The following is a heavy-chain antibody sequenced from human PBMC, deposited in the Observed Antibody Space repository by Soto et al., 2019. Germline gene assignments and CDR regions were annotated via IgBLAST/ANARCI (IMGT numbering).Heavy chain of an antibody. J-gene: IGHJ4*02. CDR3: GEGAWGDS. CDR1: GFNFRGFR. D-gene: IGHD3-16*01. CDR2: IKTDGSET. Sequence: EVQLVQSGGGLVQPGGSLRVSCAASGFNFRGFRMGWVRQAPGKGLEWVANIKTDGSETHYADSAKGRFTISRDNAENSLHPQMNNLGIDDAAVFYCGEGAWGDSWGQGTPVAVSP. V-gene: IGHV3-7*05.